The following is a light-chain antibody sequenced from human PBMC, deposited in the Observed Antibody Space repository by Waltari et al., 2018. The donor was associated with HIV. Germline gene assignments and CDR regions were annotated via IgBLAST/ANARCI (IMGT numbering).Light chain of an antibody. CDR1: QIIDNW. V-gene: IGKV1-5*03. Sequence: DVQMTQSPSTLSAGVGDKVTITCRASQIIDNWLAWYQQKPGKPPKLLIYKTSYLESGVPSRFSGSVSGADFTLIIDGLQPDDFATYYGQQYNSHSYAFGQGTKVDVK. CDR3: QQYNSHSYA. J-gene: IGKJ2*01. CDR2: KTS.